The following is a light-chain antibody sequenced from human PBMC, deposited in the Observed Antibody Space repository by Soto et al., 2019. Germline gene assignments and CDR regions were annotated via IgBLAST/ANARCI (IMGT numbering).Light chain of an antibody. V-gene: IGKV3-20*01. J-gene: IGKJ1*01. CDR1: QSFNSIY. CDR3: HQYDSWT. Sequence: EIGLSLSPGTLSLSPEERATLSCRASQSFNSIYLAWYQQKPGQAPRLLIYGASSRATGIPDRFSGSGSGTDFTLTISRLEPEDFAVYYCHQYDSWTLGQGTKV. CDR2: GAS.